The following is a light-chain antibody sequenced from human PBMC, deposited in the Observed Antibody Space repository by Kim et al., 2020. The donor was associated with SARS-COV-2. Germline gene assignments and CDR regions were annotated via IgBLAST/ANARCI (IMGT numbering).Light chain of an antibody. J-gene: IGKJ2*03. CDR2: DAS. Sequence: LSPGERATLSCRASQSVSSYLAWYQQKPGQAPRLLIYDASNRATGIPARFSGSASGTDFTLTISSLEPEDFAVYYCQQRSNWPQYSFGQGTKLEI. V-gene: IGKV3-11*01. CDR3: QQRSNWPQYS. CDR1: QSVSSY.